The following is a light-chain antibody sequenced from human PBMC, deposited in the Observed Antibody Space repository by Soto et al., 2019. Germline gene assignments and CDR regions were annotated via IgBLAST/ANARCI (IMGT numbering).Light chain of an antibody. CDR1: QTLSSS. Sequence: VLTQSPGTQSLSPGERVTLSCRTSQTLSSSFLAWYQQKPGQAPGLLISAVSTGATGVPARFSGSGSGTEFTLTINSLQSEDCATYYCQQYHTWPVTFGGGTKVDNK. J-gene: IGKJ4*01. V-gene: IGKV3-15*01. CDR2: AVS. CDR3: QQYHTWPVT.